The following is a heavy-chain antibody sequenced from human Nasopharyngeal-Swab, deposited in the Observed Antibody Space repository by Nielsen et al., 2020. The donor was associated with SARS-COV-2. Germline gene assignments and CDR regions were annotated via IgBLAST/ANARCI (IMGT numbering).Heavy chain of an antibody. V-gene: IGHV3-53*01. Sequence: VRQMPGKGMGWVSVIYSGGSTYYADSVKGRFTISRDNSKNTLYLQMNSLRAEDTAVYYCAIEKVVVVAAGGWYYGMDVWGQGTTVTVSS. D-gene: IGHD2-15*01. CDR3: AIEKVVVVAAGGWYYGMDV. CDR2: IYSGGST. J-gene: IGHJ6*02.